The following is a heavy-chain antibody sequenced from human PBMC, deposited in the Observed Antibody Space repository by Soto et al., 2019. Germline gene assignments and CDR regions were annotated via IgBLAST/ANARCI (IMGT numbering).Heavy chain of an antibody. CDR2: ISFSGSTM. V-gene: IGHV3-11*01. D-gene: IGHD6-13*01. CDR3: ARSPAATGYSYYGMVV. J-gene: IGHJ6*02. Sequence: QVQLVESGGGLVKPGGSLRLSCAASGFTFSDYYMSWIRQAPGKGLEWVSCISFSGSTMYYADSVKGRFTISRDNAKNSLYLQMNSLRAEDTAVYYCARSPAATGYSYYGMVVWGQGTTVTVSS. CDR1: GFTFSDYY.